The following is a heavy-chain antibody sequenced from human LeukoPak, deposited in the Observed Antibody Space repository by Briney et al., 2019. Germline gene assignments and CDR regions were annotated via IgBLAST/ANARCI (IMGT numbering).Heavy chain of an antibody. CDR1: GFTFSSYS. V-gene: IGHV3-21*04. D-gene: IGHD2-2*01. Sequence: PGGSLRLSCAASGFTFSSYSINWVRQAPGKGLEWVSSISSSGSYIYYADSVKGRFTISRDSAKNSLYLQMNSLRAEDTAVYYCARLQILGYCSSATCYGYFDYWGQGTLVTVSS. J-gene: IGHJ4*02. CDR3: ARLQILGYCSSATCYGYFDY. CDR2: ISSSGSYI.